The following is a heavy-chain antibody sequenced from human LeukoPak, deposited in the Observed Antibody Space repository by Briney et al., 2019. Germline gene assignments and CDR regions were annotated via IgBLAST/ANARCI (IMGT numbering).Heavy chain of an antibody. D-gene: IGHD2-8*01. J-gene: IGHJ6*03. Sequence: GGSLRLSCAASGFTFSSYSMNWVRQAPGKGLEWVSSISSSSSYIYYADSVKGRFTISRDNAKNSLYLQMNSLRAEDTAVYYCGAQRNGRYYYYYMDVWGKGTTVTVSS. CDR3: GAQRNGRYYYYYMDV. CDR1: GFTFSSYS. V-gene: IGHV3-21*01. CDR2: ISSSSSYI.